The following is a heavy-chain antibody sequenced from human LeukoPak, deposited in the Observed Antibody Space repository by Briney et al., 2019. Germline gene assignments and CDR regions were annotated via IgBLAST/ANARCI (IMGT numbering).Heavy chain of an antibody. CDR1: GGSFSGYY. CDR3: AGSSSWYKYYYGMDV. CDR2: INHSGST. V-gene: IGHV4-34*01. Sequence: PSETLSLTCAVYGGSFSGYYWSWIRQPPGKGLEWIGEINHSGSTNYNPSLKSRVTISVDTSKNQFSLKLSSVTAADTAVYYCAGSSSWYKYYYGMDVWGKGTTVTVSS. D-gene: IGHD6-13*01. J-gene: IGHJ6*04.